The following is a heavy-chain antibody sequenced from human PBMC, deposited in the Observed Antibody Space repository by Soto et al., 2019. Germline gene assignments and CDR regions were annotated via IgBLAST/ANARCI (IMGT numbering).Heavy chain of an antibody. D-gene: IGHD3-16*01. CDR2: INPKSGGT. V-gene: IGHV1-2*02. CDR3: ANLQGGLTFGP. J-gene: IGHJ5*02. Sequence: ASSVKVSCKGSGYTFVDYYMHWVRPAPGQGIEWMGWINPKSGGTKYAQKFQGRVAMTRDTSISTAYMELSGLKSDDTAVYYCANLQGGLTFGPWGQGTLVTVSS. CDR1: GYTFVDYY.